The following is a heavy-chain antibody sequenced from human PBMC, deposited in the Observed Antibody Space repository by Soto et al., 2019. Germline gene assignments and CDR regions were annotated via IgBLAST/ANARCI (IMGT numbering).Heavy chain of an antibody. J-gene: IGHJ4*02. CDR2: ISYDGTNK. V-gene: IGHV3-30*18. Sequence: LRLSCAASGFTFSSYGMHWVRRAPGKGLEWVAVISYDGTNKYYADSVKGQFTISRDNSKSTLYLQMNSLRVEDTAMYFCAKGLEGNRAGAPIDHWGQGTAVTVSS. CDR3: AKGLEGNRAGAPIDH. D-gene: IGHD1-26*01. CDR1: GFTFSSYG.